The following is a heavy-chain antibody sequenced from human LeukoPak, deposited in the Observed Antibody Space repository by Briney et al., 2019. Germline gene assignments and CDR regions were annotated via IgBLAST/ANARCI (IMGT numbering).Heavy chain of an antibody. V-gene: IGHV1-18*01. D-gene: IGHD3-3*01. CDR2: ISAYNGNT. CDR3: ARELSFYDFWSGYYGSHNWFDP. J-gene: IGHJ5*02. CDR1: GYTFTSYG. Sequence: ASVKVSCKASGYTFTSYGISWVRQAPGQGLEWMGWISAYNGNTNYAQKLQSRVTMTTDTSTSTAYMELRSLRSDDTAVYYCARELSFYDFWSGYYGSHNWFDPWGQGTLVTVSS.